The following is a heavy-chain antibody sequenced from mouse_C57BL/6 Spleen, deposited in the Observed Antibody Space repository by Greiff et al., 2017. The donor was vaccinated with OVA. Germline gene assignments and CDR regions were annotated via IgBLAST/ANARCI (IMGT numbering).Heavy chain of an antibody. CDR3: ARSGLNWDYFDY. J-gene: IGHJ2*01. Sequence: QVQLQQSGAELVRPGTSVKVSCKASGYAFTNYLIEWVKQRPGQGLEWIGVINPGSGGTNYNEKFKGKATMTADKSSSPAYMQLSSLTSEDSAVYFCARSGLNWDYFDYWGQGTTLTVSS. V-gene: IGHV1-54*01. D-gene: IGHD4-1*01. CDR2: INPGSGGT. CDR1: GYAFTNYL.